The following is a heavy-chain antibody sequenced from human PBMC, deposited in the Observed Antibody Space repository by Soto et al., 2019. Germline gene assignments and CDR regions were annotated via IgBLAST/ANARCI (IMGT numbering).Heavy chain of an antibody. CDR1: GGSISSGGYY. D-gene: IGHD3-22*01. Sequence: SETLSLTCTVSGGSISSGGYYWSWIRQHPGKGLEWIGYISYSGSTYYNPSLKSRVTISVDTSKNQFSLNLSSVTAADTAVYYCARDTGSSGYYLDYWGQGTLVTVSS. CDR2: ISYSGST. CDR3: ARDTGSSGYYLDY. J-gene: IGHJ4*02. V-gene: IGHV4-31*03.